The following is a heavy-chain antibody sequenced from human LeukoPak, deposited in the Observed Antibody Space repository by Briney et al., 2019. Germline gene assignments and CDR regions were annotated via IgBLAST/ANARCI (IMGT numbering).Heavy chain of an antibody. CDR1: GGSIISTNYY. J-gene: IGHJ5*02. Sequence: PSETLSLTCTVSGGSIISTNYYWGWIRQSPGKGLEWIGSIYYTGDTLYNPSLKSRVTISRDTSRNQFSLKMNFVTAADTAFYYCARDPGETHYDVVVAGLRWFDPWGQGTLVTVSS. CDR2: IYYTGDT. D-gene: IGHD2-15*01. CDR3: ARDPGETHYDVVVAGLRWFDP. V-gene: IGHV4-39*07.